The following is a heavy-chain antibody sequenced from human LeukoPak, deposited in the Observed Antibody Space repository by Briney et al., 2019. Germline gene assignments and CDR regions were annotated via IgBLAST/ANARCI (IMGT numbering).Heavy chain of an antibody. CDR3: ARQLAAAGYYFDY. CDR2: IYPGDSDT. V-gene: IGHV5-51*01. J-gene: IGHJ4*02. D-gene: IGHD6-13*01. Sequence: GESLKISCKGSGYSFTSYWIGWVRQMPGKGLEWMGIIYPGDSDTRYSPSFQGQVTISADRSISTAYLQWSSLKASDTAMYYCARQLAAAGYYFDYWGQGTLVTVSS. CDR1: GYSFTSYW.